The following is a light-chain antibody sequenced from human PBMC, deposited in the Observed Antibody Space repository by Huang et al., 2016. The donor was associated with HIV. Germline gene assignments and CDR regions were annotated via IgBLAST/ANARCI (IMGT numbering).Light chain of an antibody. CDR1: KSGGSN. V-gene: IGKV3D-15*01. CDR2: GAS. J-gene: IGKJ5*01. CDR3: LQYSSWPPVT. Sequence: EMVMTQSPATLSVSPGERATLSCRASKSGGSNLAWYQQRPGQAPRLLMYGASTRATGIPARFSGSGSGTEFTLTISSLQSEDFAIYYCLQYSSWPPVTFGQGTRLEI.